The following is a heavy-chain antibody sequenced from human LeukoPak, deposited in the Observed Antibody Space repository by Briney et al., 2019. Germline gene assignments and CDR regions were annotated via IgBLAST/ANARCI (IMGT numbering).Heavy chain of an antibody. Sequence: PGGSLRLSCAASGFTFSSYSMTWVRQAPGKGLEWVSAISGSGGSTYYADSVKGRFTISRDNSKNTLYLQMNSLRAEDTAVYYCAKDGVAAAGKAPDYWGQGTLVTVSS. J-gene: IGHJ4*02. D-gene: IGHD6-13*01. V-gene: IGHV3-23*01. CDR2: ISGSGGST. CDR1: GFTFSSYS. CDR3: AKDGVAAAGKAPDY.